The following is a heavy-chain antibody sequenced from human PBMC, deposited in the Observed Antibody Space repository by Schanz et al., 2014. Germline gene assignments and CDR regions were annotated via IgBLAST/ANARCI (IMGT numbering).Heavy chain of an antibody. V-gene: IGHV3-74*02. J-gene: IGHJ5*01. CDR1: GFTFSPYW. CDR3: AKTPREYCNYDNCPNWFDS. D-gene: IGHD2-15*01. CDR2: INGDGSNT. Sequence: EVQLLESGGGLVQPGGSLRLSCGSSGFTFSPYWMHWVRQAPGKGLVWVSRINGDGSNTNYADSVKGRFTISRDNSKNTLYLQMNSLRAEDTAVYYCAKTPREYCNYDNCPNWFDSWGQGTLVTASS.